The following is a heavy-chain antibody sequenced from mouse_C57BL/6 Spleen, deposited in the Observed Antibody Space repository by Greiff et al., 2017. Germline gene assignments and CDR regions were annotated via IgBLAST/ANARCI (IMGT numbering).Heavy chain of an antibody. CDR3: AREANWDY. J-gene: IGHJ2*01. D-gene: IGHD4-1*01. CDR1: GYTFTSYW. CDR2: IYPSDSET. Sequence: QVQLKQPGAELVRPGSSVKLSCKASGYTFTSYWMDWVKQRPGQGLEWIGNIYPSDSETHYNQKFKDKATLTVDKSSSTAYMQLSSLTSEDSAVYYCAREANWDYWGQGTTLTVSS. V-gene: IGHV1-61*01.